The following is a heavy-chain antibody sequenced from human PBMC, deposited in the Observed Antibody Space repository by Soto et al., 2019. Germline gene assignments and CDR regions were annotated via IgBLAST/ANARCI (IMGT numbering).Heavy chain of an antibody. D-gene: IGHD3-22*01. CDR3: ARSYYYDSSGYWPFDY. CDR1: GGSISSSSYY. J-gene: IGHJ4*02. Sequence: SETLSLTCTVSGGSISSSSYYWGWIRQPPGKGLEWIGSIYYSGSTYYNPSLKSRVTISVDTSKNQFSLKLSSVTAADTAVYYCARSYYYDSSGYWPFDYWGQGTLVTVSS. CDR2: IYYSGST. V-gene: IGHV4-39*01.